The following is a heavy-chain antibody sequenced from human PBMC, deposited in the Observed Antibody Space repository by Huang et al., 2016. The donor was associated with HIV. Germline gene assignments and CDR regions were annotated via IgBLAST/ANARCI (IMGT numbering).Heavy chain of an antibody. V-gene: IGHV3-74*01. Sequence: EVQLVESGGGLVKPGGSLRLSCEASGFTFSSYWMHLVRQAPGKGLVLVSRIHCDGSSSGYADSVKGRFSISRDNANNTLYLQMNSLRADDTAVYYCVRDPRIQSWLNYFDYWGQGTLVSVFS. CDR3: VRDPRIQSWLNYFDY. D-gene: IGHD3-22*01. CDR1: GFTFSSYW. J-gene: IGHJ4*02. CDR2: IHCDGSSS.